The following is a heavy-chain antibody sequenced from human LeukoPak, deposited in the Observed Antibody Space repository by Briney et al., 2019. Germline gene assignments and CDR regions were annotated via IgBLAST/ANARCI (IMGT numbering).Heavy chain of an antibody. V-gene: IGHV4-34*01. CDR1: GESLSGYY. D-gene: IGHD3-16*01. Sequence: PSETLSLTCAVYGESLSGYYWTWIRQSPGKGLEWIGEINQSGTTNYNPSLKRRVTISVDTSKNQFSLKLTSVSAADAAVYYCARVGAHYYYYYMDVWGKGTTVTVSS. CDR2: INQSGTT. CDR3: ARVGAHYYYYYMDV. J-gene: IGHJ6*03.